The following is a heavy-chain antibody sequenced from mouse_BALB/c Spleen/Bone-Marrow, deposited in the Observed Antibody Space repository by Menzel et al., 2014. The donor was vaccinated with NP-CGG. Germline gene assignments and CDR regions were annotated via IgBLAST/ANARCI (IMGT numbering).Heavy chain of an antibody. CDR3: ARYGNYCYAMDY. J-gene: IGHJ4*01. D-gene: IGHD2-1*01. Sequence: EVKLQESGAELVKPGTSVKLSCTASGFNIXDTYMHWVKQRPEQGLEWIGRIDPANGNTKYDPKFQGKATITADTSSNTAYLQLSSLTSEDTAVYYCARYGNYCYAMDYWGQGTSVTVSS. CDR2: IDPANGNT. CDR1: GFNIXDTY. V-gene: IGHV14-3*02.